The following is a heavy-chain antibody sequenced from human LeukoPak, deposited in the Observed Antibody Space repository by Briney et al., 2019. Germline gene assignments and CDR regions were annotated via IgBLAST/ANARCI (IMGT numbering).Heavy chain of an antibody. J-gene: IGHJ5*02. CDR2: INTNTGNP. CDR1: GYTFTNYA. V-gene: IGHV7-4-1*02. CDR3: ARVPFVVMGVTGNWFDP. Sequence: ASVTVSCKASGYTFTNYAINWVRQAPGQGLEWMGWINTNTGNPTYAQGFTGRFVFSLDTFVSTAYLQISSLKADDTAVYYCARVPFVVMGVTGNWFDPWGQGTLVTVSS. D-gene: IGHD2-8*01.